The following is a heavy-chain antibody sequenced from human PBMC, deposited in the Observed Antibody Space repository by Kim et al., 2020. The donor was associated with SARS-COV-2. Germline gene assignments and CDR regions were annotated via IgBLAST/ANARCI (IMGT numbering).Heavy chain of an antibody. J-gene: IGHJ4*02. CDR2: ISYSWNT. CDR3: ARHALGGAGDFDY. V-gene: IGHV4-39*01. Sequence: SETLSLTCTVSGDSISSSPYYWGWIRQTPGKGLEWIASISYSWNTYYKPSLKSRVTISVDTSKNQFSLKLYSVTAADTAVFYCARHALGGAGDFDYWGQG. CDR1: GDSISSSPYY. D-gene: IGHD1-26*01.